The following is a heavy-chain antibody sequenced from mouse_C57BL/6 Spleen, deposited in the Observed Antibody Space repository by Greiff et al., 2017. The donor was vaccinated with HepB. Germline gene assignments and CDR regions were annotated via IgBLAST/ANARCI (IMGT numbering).Heavy chain of an antibody. CDR1: GYTFPSYW. V-gene: IGHV1-50*01. CDR3: ARSGGYYDY. D-gene: IGHD2-3*01. CDR2: IDPSDSYT. Sequence: KQPGAELVKPGASVKLSCKASGYTFPSYWMQWVKQRPGQGLEWIGEIDPSDSYTNYNQKFKGKATLTVDTSSSTAYMQLSSLTSEDSAVYYCARSGGYYDYWGQGTTLTVSS. J-gene: IGHJ2*01.